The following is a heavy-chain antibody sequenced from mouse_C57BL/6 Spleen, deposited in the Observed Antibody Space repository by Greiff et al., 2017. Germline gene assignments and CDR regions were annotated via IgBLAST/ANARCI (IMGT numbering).Heavy chain of an antibody. CDR1: GYTFTTYP. CDR3: ARPGSGYGGFAY. Sequence: QVQLKESGAELVKPGASVKMSCKASGYTFTTYPIEWMKQNHGKSLEWIGNFHPYNDDTKYNEKFKGKATLTVEKSSSTVYLELSRLTSDDSAVYYCARPGSGYGGFAYWGQGTLVTVSA. D-gene: IGHD3-2*02. CDR2: FHPYNDDT. V-gene: IGHV1-47*01. J-gene: IGHJ3*01.